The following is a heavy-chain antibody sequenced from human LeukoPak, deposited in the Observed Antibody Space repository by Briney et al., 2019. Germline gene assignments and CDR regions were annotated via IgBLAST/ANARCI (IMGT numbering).Heavy chain of an antibody. CDR3: ARPSKSGWGAFDI. Sequence: SETLSLTCTVSGGSISNNNYYWSWIRQPPGKGLEWIGEINHSGSTNYNPSLKSRVTLSVDTSKYQFSLKLSSVTAADTAVYYCARPSKSGWGAFDIWGQGTMVTVSS. CDR2: INHSGST. V-gene: IGHV4-39*07. D-gene: IGHD6-19*01. CDR1: GGSISNNNYY. J-gene: IGHJ3*02.